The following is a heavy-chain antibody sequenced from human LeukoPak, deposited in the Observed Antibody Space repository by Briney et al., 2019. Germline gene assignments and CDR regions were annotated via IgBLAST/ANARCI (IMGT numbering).Heavy chain of an antibody. V-gene: IGHV3-15*04. Sequence: GGSLRLSCAGSGFIFSNAKMSWVRQAPGKGLEWVGRIERETDCGATDCAASVTGRFTISRNGSKNTVYLQKNGLKTEDTAMYFCTTPTIDSGYDENWGQGTLVTVSS. D-gene: IGHD5-12*01. J-gene: IGHJ4*02. CDR3: TTPTIDSGYDEN. CDR2: IERETDCGAT. CDR1: GFIFSNAK.